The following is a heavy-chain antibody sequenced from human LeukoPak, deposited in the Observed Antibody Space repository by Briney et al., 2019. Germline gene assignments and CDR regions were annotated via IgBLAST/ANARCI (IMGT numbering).Heavy chain of an antibody. CDR3: ARVPNYDFWSGYIDN. V-gene: IGHV4-59*12. CDR2: IYYSGST. CDR1: GGSITSYY. D-gene: IGHD3-3*01. J-gene: IGHJ4*02. Sequence: SETLSLTCTVSGGSITSYYWSWIRQPPGKGLEWIGYIYYSGSTYYNPSLKSRVTISVDTSKNQFSLKLSSVTAADTAVYYCARVPNYDFWSGYIDNWGQGTRVTVSS.